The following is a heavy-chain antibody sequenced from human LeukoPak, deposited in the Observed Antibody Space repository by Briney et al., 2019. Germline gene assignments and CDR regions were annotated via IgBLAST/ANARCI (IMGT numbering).Heavy chain of an antibody. CDR3: AGDLGGIYGGGGAFDI. D-gene: IGHD1-26*01. CDR2: ISSRSRSDI. CDR1: GFTLNTCY. V-gene: IGHV3-21*01. J-gene: IGHJ3*02. Sequence: GGSLRLSCAASGFTLNTCYMNWVRQAPGKGLEWVSSISSRSRSDIYYADSVKGRFTISRDSPKNSLYLQMNSLKGEDTAVYYCAGDLGGIYGGGGAFDIWGQGTMVTVSS.